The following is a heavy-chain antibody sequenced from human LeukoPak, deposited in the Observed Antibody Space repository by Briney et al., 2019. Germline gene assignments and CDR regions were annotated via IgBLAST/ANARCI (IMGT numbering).Heavy chain of an antibody. CDR3: ATQNCSSTSCYTGDGAFDI. D-gene: IGHD2-2*02. CDR2: IYPGDSDT. Sequence: GESLKISCKGSGYSFTSYWIGWVRQMPGKGLEWMGIIYPGDSDTRYSPSFQGQVTISADKSISTAYLRWSSLKASDTAMYYCATQNCSSTSCYTGDGAFDIWGQGTMVTVSS. J-gene: IGHJ3*02. CDR1: GYSFTSYW. V-gene: IGHV5-51*01.